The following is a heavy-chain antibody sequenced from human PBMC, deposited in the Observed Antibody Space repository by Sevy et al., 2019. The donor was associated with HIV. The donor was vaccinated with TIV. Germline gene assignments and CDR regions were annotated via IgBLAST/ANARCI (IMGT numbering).Heavy chain of an antibody. Sequence: GGSLRLSCAASVFTFTNYGMHWVRQVPGKGLEWVTFIRYDGSDKYYAASVKGRFTISRDDSKNTLYLQMDSLRPEDTAIYYCAKDLAGPGRRYFDSWGQGTLVTVSS. CDR3: AKDLAGPGRRYFDS. D-gene: IGHD6-13*01. CDR2: IRYDGSDK. J-gene: IGHJ4*02. CDR1: VFTFTNYG. V-gene: IGHV3-30*02.